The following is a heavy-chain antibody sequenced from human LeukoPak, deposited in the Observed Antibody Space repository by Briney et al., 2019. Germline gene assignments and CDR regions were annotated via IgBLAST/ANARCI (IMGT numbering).Heavy chain of an antibody. CDR2: LYNTGDT. J-gene: IGHJ4*02. CDR1: GFIVSNNY. Sequence: GGSLRLSCAVSGFIVSNNYMSWVRQAPGRGLESVSVLYNTGDTYYTDSVKGRFSISRDISKNTLHLQMNSLRVEDTAVYYCASPKYTNGPFNYWGQGVLVTVSS. V-gene: IGHV3-53*01. CDR3: ASPKYTNGPFNY. D-gene: IGHD6-19*01.